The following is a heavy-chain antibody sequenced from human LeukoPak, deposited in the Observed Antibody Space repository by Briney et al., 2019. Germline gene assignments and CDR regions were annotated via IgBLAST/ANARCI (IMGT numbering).Heavy chain of an antibody. V-gene: IGHV1-69*05. Sequence: ASVKVSCKASGGTFSSYAISWVRQAPGQGLEWMGRIIPIFGTANYAQKFQGRVTITTDESTNTAYMELSSLRSEDTAVYYCARTSGGVKPWKSLDYWGQGTLVTVSS. J-gene: IGHJ4*02. CDR3: ARTSGGVKPWKSLDY. CDR2: IIPIFGTA. CDR1: GGTFSSYA. D-gene: IGHD1-1*01.